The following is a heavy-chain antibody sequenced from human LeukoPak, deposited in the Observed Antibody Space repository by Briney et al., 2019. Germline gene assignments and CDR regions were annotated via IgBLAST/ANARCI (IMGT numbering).Heavy chain of an antibody. V-gene: IGHV4-59*12. CDR1: GGSISSYY. Sequence: SETLSLTCTVSGGSISSYYWSWIRQPPGKGLEWIGYIYYSGSTNYNPSLKSRVTISVDTSKNQFSLKLSSVTAADTAVYYCARTADMVRGVMVAFDIWGQGTMVTVSS. CDR2: IYYSGST. CDR3: ARTADMVRGVMVAFDI. D-gene: IGHD3-10*01. J-gene: IGHJ3*02.